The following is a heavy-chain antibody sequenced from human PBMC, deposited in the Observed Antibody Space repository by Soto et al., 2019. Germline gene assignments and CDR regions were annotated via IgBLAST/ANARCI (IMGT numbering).Heavy chain of an antibody. J-gene: IGHJ4*02. CDR2: IYTGGGT. Sequence: EVQLVESGGGLVQPGGTLRLSCAASGLTVSTNPMSWVRQAPGKGLEWVSVIYTGGGTRYADSVKGRFTISRDNSKNTVNLQTNRPRPEDTAVYYCARDGSGHWGQGTLVTVSS. CDR3: ARDGSGH. V-gene: IGHV3-66*01. CDR1: GLTVSTNP.